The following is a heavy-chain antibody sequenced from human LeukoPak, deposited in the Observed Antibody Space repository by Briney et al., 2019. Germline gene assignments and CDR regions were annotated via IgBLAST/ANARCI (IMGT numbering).Heavy chain of an antibody. CDR3: ARDSVSRRYFDL. CDR1: GGTFSSYA. J-gene: IGHJ2*01. Sequence: SVKVSCKASGGTFSSYAICWVRQAPGQGLEWMGGIIPIFGTANYAQKFQGRVTITADESTSTAYMELSSLRSEDTAVYYCARDSVSRRYFDLWGRGTLVTVSS. CDR2: IIPIFGTA. D-gene: IGHD5/OR15-5a*01. V-gene: IGHV1-69*13.